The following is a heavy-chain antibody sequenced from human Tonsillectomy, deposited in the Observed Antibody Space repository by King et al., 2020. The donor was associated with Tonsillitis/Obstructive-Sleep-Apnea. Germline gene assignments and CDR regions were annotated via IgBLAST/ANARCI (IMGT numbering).Heavy chain of an antibody. CDR3: ARDSTHASGSSYLDY. CDR2: ISDSGSTI. CDR1: EFPFSSYE. D-gene: IGHD1-26*01. J-gene: IGHJ4*02. Sequence: VQLVESGGGLVQPGGSLRLSCAASEFPFSSYEMNWVRQAPGKGLEWVSYISDSGSTIYYADSVKGRFTISRDNAKNSLYLQMNSLRAEDTAVYYCARDSTHASGSSYLDYWGQGTLVTVSS. V-gene: IGHV3-48*03.